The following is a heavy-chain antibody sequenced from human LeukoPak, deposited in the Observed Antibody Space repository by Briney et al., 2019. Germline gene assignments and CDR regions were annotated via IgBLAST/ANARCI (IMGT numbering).Heavy chain of an antibody. CDR2: LYYSGST. Sequence: PSETLSLTCTVSGGSISTYYWTWIRQPPGKGLEWIGYLYYSGSTNYNPSLKSRVTISVDPSRNQFSLRLSSVTAADTAVYYCARGRDSSSARGYYYYYMDVWGKGTTVTVSS. D-gene: IGHD6-6*01. V-gene: IGHV4-59*01. CDR1: GGSISTYY. J-gene: IGHJ6*03. CDR3: ARGRDSSSARGYYYYYMDV.